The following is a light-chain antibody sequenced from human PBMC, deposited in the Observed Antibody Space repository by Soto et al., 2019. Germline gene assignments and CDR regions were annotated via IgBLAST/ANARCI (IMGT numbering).Light chain of an antibody. CDR2: GAS. CDR3: QQYDNWPPIT. Sequence: EIVLTQSPGTLSLSPGERATLSCRASQSVTSSHLAWYQQKHGQAPRLLIYGASTRATGIPARFSGSGSGTEFTLTISSLQSEDFAVYYCQQYDNWPPITFGQGTKVDIK. CDR1: QSVTSSH. V-gene: IGKV3-15*01. J-gene: IGKJ1*01.